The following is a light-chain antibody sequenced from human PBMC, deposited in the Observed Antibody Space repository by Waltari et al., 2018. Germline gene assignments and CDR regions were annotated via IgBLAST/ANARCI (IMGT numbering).Light chain of an antibody. Sequence: QSALTQPALVPGSRGRSVPISCTGTRNGLGGYYSALWYQHPPGKAPKLMICEVNKRPSAIPERFSGSNSGDTATRTISRVDAGDEADYYCQVWDSGSDHYVFGTVTKVTVL. V-gene: IGLV2-8*01. CDR3: QVWDSGSDHYV. CDR2: EVN. CDR1: RNGLGGYYS. J-gene: IGLJ1*01.